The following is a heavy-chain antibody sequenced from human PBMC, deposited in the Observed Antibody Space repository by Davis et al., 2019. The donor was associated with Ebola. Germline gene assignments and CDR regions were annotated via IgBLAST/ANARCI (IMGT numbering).Heavy chain of an antibody. V-gene: IGHV4-59*01. Sequence: SETLSLTCTVSGGSISSYYWSWIRQPPGKGLEWIGYVYYTGSTNVNPSLKSRVTMSVDTSKNQFSLKLSSVTAADTAVYYCARVGYYYDSSGYHAGGMDVWGKGTTVTISS. CDR3: ARVGYYYDSSGYHAGGMDV. CDR2: VYYTGST. J-gene: IGHJ6*04. CDR1: GGSISSYY. D-gene: IGHD3-22*01.